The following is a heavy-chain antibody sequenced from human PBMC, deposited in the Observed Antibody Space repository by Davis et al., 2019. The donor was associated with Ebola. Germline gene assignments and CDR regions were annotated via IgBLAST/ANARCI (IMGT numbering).Heavy chain of an antibody. V-gene: IGHV1-8*01. CDR2: MNPNSGNT. CDR3: ARVWYSNYVYFDY. Sequence: AASVKVSCKASGYTFTSYDINWVRQATGQGLEWMGWMNPNSGNTGYAQKFQGRVTMTRNTSISTAYMELSSLRSEDTAVYYCARVWYSNYVYFDYWGQGTLVTVSS. J-gene: IGHJ4*02. CDR1: GYTFTSYD. D-gene: IGHD4-11*01.